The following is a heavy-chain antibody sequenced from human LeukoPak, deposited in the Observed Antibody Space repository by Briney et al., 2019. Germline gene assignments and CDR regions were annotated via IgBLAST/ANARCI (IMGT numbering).Heavy chain of an antibody. D-gene: IGHD3-3*01. J-gene: IGHJ4*02. CDR2: IYYSGST. CDR3: AREGIFGARSFDY. CDR1: GGSISSYY. V-gene: IGHV4-59*01. Sequence: SSETLSLTCTVPGGSISSYYWSWIRQPPGKGLEWIGYIYYSGSTNYNPSLKSRVTISVDTSKNQFSLKLSSVTAADTAVYYCAREGIFGARSFDYWGQGTLVTVSS.